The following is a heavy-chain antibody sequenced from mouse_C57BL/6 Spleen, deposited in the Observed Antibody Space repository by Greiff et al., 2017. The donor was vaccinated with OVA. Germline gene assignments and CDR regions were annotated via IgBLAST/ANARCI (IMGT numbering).Heavy chain of an antibody. CDR2: ISSGSSTI. V-gene: IGHV5-17*01. CDR3: ARNLDKYYFDY. CDR1: GFTFSDYG. Sequence: EVNLVESGGGLVKPGGSLKLSCAASGFTFSDYGMHWVRQAPEKGLEWVAYISSGSSTIYYADTVKGRFTISRDNAKNTLVLQMTSLRSEDTAMYYCARNLDKYYFDYWGQGTTLTVSS. J-gene: IGHJ2*01.